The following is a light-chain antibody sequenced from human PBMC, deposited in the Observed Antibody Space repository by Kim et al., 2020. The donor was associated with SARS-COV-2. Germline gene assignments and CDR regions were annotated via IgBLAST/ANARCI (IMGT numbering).Light chain of an antibody. V-gene: IGLV9-49*01. CDR1: SGYRNFQ. CDR3: GADHGSGSNFVYV. CDR2: VGPGGMVG. Sequence: TCPLTSGYRNFQVDWYQQRAGKGPHFVVRVGPGGMVGSKGDGVPDRFSVGGSGLNRYLTIKNIQEEDESDFHCGADHGSGSNFVYVFGPGTKVTVL. J-gene: IGLJ1*01.